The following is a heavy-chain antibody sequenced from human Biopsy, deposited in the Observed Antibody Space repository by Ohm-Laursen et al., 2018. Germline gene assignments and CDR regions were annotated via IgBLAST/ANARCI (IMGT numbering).Heavy chain of an antibody. Sequence: SETLSLTCTVSGGSISNNNYYWGWIRQPPGKGLEWIGCIFYRGSTHYKLTLKSRVNISVDTHKNQFSLKLNSVTAADTAVYYCARDYDTSGYYYVAWGQGTLVTVPS. CDR1: GGSISNNNYY. V-gene: IGHV4-39*01. J-gene: IGHJ5*02. CDR2: IFYRGST. CDR3: ARDYDTSGYYYVA. D-gene: IGHD3-22*01.